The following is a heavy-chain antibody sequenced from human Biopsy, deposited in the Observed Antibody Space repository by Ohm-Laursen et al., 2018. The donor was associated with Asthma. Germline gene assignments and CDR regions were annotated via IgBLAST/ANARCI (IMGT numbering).Heavy chain of an antibody. CDR1: GYTFNTAG. V-gene: IGHV1-18*01. Sequence: ASPKASCTTSGYTFNTAGITWGRQAPGQRLEWMGWISVYNGNTNVAQKRQDRVTMITDTSTSTAYMELRSLRSDDTAVDFCAGAVDYSDYYGIDVWGQGTTVTVS. D-gene: IGHD3-10*01. CDR3: AGAVDYSDYYGIDV. J-gene: IGHJ6*02. CDR2: ISVYNGNT.